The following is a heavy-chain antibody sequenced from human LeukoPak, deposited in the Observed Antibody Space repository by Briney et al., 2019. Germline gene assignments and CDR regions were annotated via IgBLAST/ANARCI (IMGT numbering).Heavy chain of an antibody. D-gene: IGHD5-18*01. J-gene: IGHJ4*02. Sequence: SETLSLTRTVSDGSISSYYWSWIRQPPGKGLEWLGYISYTGSTNYKPSLKSQVAMSLDTSKNQFSLKLNSVTAADTALYYCARNLMGFSYGPFDSWGQGILVTVSS. V-gene: IGHV4-59*01. CDR2: ISYTGST. CDR1: DGSISSYY. CDR3: ARNLMGFSYGPFDS.